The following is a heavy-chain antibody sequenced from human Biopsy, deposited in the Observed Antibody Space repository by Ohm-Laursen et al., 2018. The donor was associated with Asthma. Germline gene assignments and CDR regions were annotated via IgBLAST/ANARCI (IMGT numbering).Heavy chain of an antibody. D-gene: IGHD6-19*01. V-gene: IGHV1-69*13. J-gene: IGHJ6*02. CDR3: ARCQVGYSSGWSLLLEKIYYSGMDV. Sequence: GASVKVSCQAPGGTFSNFAISWVRQAPGQGLEWLGGIMTVFGKTNYAQKFRGRVTITANESTSTAYMEVTSLRSEDTAIYYCARCQVGYSSGWSLLLEKIYYSGMDVWGQGTAVTVSS. CDR1: GGTFSNFA. CDR2: IMTVFGKT.